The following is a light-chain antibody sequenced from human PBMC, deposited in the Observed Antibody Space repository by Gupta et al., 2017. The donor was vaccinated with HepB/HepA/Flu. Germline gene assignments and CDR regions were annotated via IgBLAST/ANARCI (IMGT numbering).Light chain of an antibody. V-gene: IGLV3-19*01. CDR2: GKN. CDR3: NSRDSSSSYVV. Sequence: SSELTQDPAVSVVLGQTVRITCQGDSLRSYYASWYQQKPGPAPVLVIYGKNNRPSGIPDRFSGSSSGNTASLTITGAQAEDEADYYCNSRDSSSSYVVFGGGTKLTVL. J-gene: IGLJ2*01. CDR1: SLRSYY.